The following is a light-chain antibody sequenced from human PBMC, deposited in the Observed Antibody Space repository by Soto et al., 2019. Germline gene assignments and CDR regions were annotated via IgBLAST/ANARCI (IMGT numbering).Light chain of an antibody. CDR2: DDN. V-gene: IGLV1-51*01. J-gene: IGLJ1*01. CDR3: GSWDSSLSAYV. CDR1: SSNIGGNS. Sequence: QSVVTEPPSVSAAPAQEVTISCSGISSNIGGNSVSWYQQLPGTAPKLLIYDDNKRPSGIPDRFSGSKSGTSATLGITGFQTGDEADYYCGSWDSSLSAYVFGTGPKVTVL.